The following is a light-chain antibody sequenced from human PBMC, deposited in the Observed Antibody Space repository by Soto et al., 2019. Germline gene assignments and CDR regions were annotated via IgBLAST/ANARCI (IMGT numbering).Light chain of an antibody. CDR1: QDISNC. J-gene: IGKJ4*01. V-gene: IGKV1-33*01. CDR3: QPYDDLLT. Sequence: DIQMTPSPYYLSASVGDRVTITCQASQDISNCLNWYQQKPGKAPKLLIYDASNLETGVPSRFSGSGSGTDFTFTISGLQPEDIATYYCQPYDDLLTFGGGTKVEI. CDR2: DAS.